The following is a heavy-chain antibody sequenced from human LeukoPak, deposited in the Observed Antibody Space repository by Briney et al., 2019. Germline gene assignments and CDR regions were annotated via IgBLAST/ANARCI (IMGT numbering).Heavy chain of an antibody. D-gene: IGHD4-17*01. CDR2: ITGSGGNR. V-gene: IGHV3-23*01. J-gene: IGHJ4*02. CDR1: RFTFSNHV. CDR3: AKVSVTTWYFDH. Sequence: PGEALLLSFAASRFTFSNHVRNSVPQAPAKVLEWVSGITGSGGNRYDAESVKGRFTISRDNSKNTLHMQMNSLRAEDTALYYCAKVSVTTWYFDHWGRGTLVTFSS.